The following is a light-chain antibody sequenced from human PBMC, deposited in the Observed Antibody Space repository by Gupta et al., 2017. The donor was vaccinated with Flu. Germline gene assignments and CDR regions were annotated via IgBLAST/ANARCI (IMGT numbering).Light chain of an antibody. J-gene: IGKJ2*01. CDR2: AAS. Sequence: PSFLSASVGDRVTITSRARQGIRSYLGWYQQKPGKAPKLLIYAASKLQSAVPSRFSGRGSGTHYTLTISSLQAEDFASYYCQQVSSYPPTFGQGTKLEI. CDR3: QQVSSYPPT. V-gene: IGKV1-9*01. CDR1: QGIRSY.